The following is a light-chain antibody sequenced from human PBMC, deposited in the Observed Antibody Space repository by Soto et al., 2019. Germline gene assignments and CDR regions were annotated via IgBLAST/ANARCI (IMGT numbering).Light chain of an antibody. V-gene: IGKV1-5*03. CDR3: QQYNNYSPWT. CDR2: KAS. Sequence: DIQMTQSPSTLSASVGDRVTITCRASQSISSWLAWYQQKPGKAPKVLIYKASRLESGVPSRFSGSGSGTEFTLTISSLQPDDFATYYCQQYNNYSPWTFGQGTKVEIK. CDR1: QSISSW. J-gene: IGKJ1*01.